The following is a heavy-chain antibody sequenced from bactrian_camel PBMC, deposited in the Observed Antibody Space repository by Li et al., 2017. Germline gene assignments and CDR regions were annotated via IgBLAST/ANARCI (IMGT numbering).Heavy chain of an antibody. J-gene: IGHJ6*01. CDR3: VAEENSPDRVEWNSPPVSGDFGY. CDR2: IYSGTGQT. V-gene: IGHV3S40*01. Sequence: VQLVESGGGSVQAGGSLRLSCTYTRRPNYVTWFRQGPGNGREGVAAIYSGTGQTYYNPAVRGRFTTSLDNAKTTVYLQMNSLKPEDTAMYYCVAEENSPDRVEWNSPPVSGDFGYWGQGTQVTVSS. CDR1: YTRRPNY. D-gene: IGHD7*01.